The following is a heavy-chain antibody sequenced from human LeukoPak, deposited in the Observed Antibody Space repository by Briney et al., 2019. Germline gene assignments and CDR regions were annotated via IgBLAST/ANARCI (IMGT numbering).Heavy chain of an antibody. CDR1: GGTFSGYT. CDR3: ARKLRLGGNWFDP. J-gene: IGHJ5*02. Sequence: SVKVSCKASGGTFSGYTISWVRQAPGQGLEWMGRIIPILGIANYAQKFQGRVTITADESTSTAYMELSSLRSEDTALYYCARKLRLGGNWFDPWGQGTLVTVSS. CDR2: IIPILGIA. V-gene: IGHV1-69*02. D-gene: IGHD1-26*01.